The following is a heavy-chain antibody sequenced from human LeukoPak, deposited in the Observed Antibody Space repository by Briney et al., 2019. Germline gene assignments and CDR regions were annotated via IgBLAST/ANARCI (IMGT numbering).Heavy chain of an antibody. D-gene: IGHD1-26*01. CDR2: ISSRGSTI. J-gene: IGHJ4*02. Sequence: QSGGSLRLSCAASGFTFSSYEVNWVRRAPGKGLEWISYISSRGSTIYYADSVKGRFTISRDNAKNSLYLQMNSLRAEDTAVHYCASGAYRDYFDYWGQGTLVTVSS. CDR3: ASGAYRDYFDY. CDR1: GFTFSSYE. V-gene: IGHV3-48*03.